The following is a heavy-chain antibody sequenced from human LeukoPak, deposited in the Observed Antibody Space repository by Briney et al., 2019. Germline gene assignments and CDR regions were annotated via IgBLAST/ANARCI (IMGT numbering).Heavy chain of an antibody. CDR1: GFTVSSNY. CDR2: IYSGGNT. Sequence: GGSLRLSCAASGFTVSSNYMSWVRQAPGKGLEWVSVIYSGGNTYYADSVKGRFTISRDNSRSTLYLQMNSLRAEDTAVYYCARRVSAYYIDYWGQGTLVTVSS. V-gene: IGHV3-66*04. J-gene: IGHJ4*02. D-gene: IGHD3-22*01. CDR3: ARRVSAYYIDY.